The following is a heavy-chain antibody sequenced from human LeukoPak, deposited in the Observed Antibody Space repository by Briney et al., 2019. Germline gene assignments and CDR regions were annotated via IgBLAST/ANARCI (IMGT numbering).Heavy chain of an antibody. J-gene: IGHJ4*02. CDR1: GGSISSSNW. V-gene: IGHV4-4*02. Sequence: PSETLSLTCAVSGGSISSSNWWSWVRQPPGKGLEWIGEIYHSGSTNYNPSLKSRVTISVDTSKNQFSLKLSSVTAADTAVYYCARSLVVRGVIAYFDYWGQGTLVTVSS. CDR2: IYHSGST. D-gene: IGHD3-10*01. CDR3: ARSLVVRGVIAYFDY.